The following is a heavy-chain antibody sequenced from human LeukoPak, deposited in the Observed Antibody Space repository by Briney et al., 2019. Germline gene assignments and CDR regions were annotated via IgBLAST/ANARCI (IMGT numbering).Heavy chain of an antibody. CDR1: GFTFKTYS. Sequence: GGSLRLSCAASGFTFKTYSTNWVRQAPGKGLEWVSSISTSSRHMYYADSVKGRFTISRDNAKNSLYLQMNTLRAEDTAVYYCARDDTSAHFFDYWGQGTLVTVSS. CDR2: ISTSSRHM. CDR3: ARDDTSAHFFDY. V-gene: IGHV3-21*01. J-gene: IGHJ4*02. D-gene: IGHD3-10*01.